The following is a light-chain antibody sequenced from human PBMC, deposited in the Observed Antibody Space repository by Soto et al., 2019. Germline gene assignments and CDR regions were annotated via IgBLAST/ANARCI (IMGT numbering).Light chain of an antibody. CDR2: GNS. CDR1: SSNIGAGSD. Sequence: QSVLTQPPSISGAPGQRVTISCTGSSSNIGAGSDVHWYHQLPGTAPKLLIYGNSNRPSGVPDRFSGSKSGTSASLAITGLQAEDEADYYCQSYDSSLSTMVFGGGTQLTVL. V-gene: IGLV1-40*01. CDR3: QSYDSSLSTMV. J-gene: IGLJ2*01.